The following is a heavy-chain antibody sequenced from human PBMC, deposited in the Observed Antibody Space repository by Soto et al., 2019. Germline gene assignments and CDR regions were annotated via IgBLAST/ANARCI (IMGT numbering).Heavy chain of an antibody. CDR2: TYYRSKWYN. D-gene: IGHD3-10*01. Sequence: QTLSLTCAISGDSVSSNSAAWNWIRQSPSRGLEWLGRTYYRSKWYNDYAVSVKSRITINPDTSKNQFSLQLNSVTPEDTAVYYCARELLWFGELSSFFDYWGQGTLVTVSS. J-gene: IGHJ4*02. V-gene: IGHV6-1*01. CDR3: ARELLWFGELSSFFDY. CDR1: GDSVSSNSAA.